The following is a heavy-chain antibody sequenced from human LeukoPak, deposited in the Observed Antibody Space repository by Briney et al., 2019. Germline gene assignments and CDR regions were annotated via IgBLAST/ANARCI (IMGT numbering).Heavy chain of an antibody. Sequence: GESLRISGKGSGYSFTSYWISWVRQLPGKGLEGIGRFVPSDSYTNYSPSFQGHVTISADKSISTAYLQWSSLKASDTAMYYCARREEWFGELALDYWGQGTLVTVSS. D-gene: IGHD3-10*01. CDR2: FVPSDSYT. V-gene: IGHV5-10-1*01. CDR3: ARREEWFGELALDY. J-gene: IGHJ4*02. CDR1: GYSFTSYW.